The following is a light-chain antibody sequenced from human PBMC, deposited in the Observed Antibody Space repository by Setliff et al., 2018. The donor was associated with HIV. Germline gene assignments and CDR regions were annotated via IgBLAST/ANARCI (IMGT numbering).Light chain of an antibody. V-gene: IGLV1-44*01. J-gene: IGLJ1*01. CDR3: AAWDDSLNGYV. CDR1: SSNIGSNT. CDR2: SNN. Sequence: QPVLAQPPSVSGTPGQWVTISCSGSSSNIGSNTVNWYQQLPGTAPKLLIYSNNQRPSGVPDRLFGSKSGTSASLAISGLQSGDEADYYCAAWDDSLNGYVFGTGTKVTVL.